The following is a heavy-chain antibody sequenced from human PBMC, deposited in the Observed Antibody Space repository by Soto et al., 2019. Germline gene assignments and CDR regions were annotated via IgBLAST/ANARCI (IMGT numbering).Heavy chain of an antibody. CDR2: ISSRGGYI. D-gene: IGHD3-10*01. J-gene: IGHJ5*02. CDR3: AKAGGRKNWFDP. V-gene: IGHV3-21*06. CDR1: GFSFSTYG. Sequence: GGSLRLSCAASGFSFSTYGMNWVRQSPGKGLEWVASISSRGGYIYYVDSVKGRFTISRDNAKNSLYLQMNSLRAEDTAIYYCAKAGGRKNWFDPWGQGTLVTVSS.